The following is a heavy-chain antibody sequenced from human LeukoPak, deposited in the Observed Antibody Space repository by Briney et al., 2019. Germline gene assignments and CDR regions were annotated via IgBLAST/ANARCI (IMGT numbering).Heavy chain of an antibody. D-gene: IGHD3-3*01. J-gene: IGHJ3*02. CDR3: AADFGSLGAFDI. CDR2: IVVGSGNT. Sequence: SVKVSCKASGFTFTSSAVQWVRQARGQRLEWIGWIVVGSGNTNYAQKFQERVTITRDMSTSTAYMELSSLRSEDTAVYYCAADFGSLGAFDIWGQGTMVTVSS. V-gene: IGHV1-58*01. CDR1: GFTFTSSA.